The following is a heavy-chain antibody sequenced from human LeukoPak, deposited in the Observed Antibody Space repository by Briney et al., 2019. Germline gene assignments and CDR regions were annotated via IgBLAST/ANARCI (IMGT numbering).Heavy chain of an antibody. J-gene: IGHJ6*03. Sequence: SVKVSCKASGGTFSSYAISWVRQAPGQVLEWMGGIIPIFGTANYAQKFQGRVTITADESTSTAYMELSSLRSEDTAVYYCARESITIFGVVIDYYMDVWGKGTTVTVSS. CDR2: IIPIFGTA. V-gene: IGHV1-69*13. CDR3: ARESITIFGVVIDYYMDV. D-gene: IGHD3-3*01. CDR1: GGTFSSYA.